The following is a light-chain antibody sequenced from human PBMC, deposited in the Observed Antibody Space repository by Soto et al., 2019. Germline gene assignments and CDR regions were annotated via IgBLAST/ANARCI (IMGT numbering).Light chain of an antibody. CDR1: QSVSSN. CDR3: QQYAGSLSWT. Sequence: EIVLTQSPGILSLSPGERATLSCRASQSVSSNLAWYQQKPGQAPRLLIYGSSIRATGIPDRFSGSGSGTDFTLTISRLEPEDFAVYYCQQYAGSLSWTFGQGTKVDIK. J-gene: IGKJ1*01. V-gene: IGKV3-20*01. CDR2: GSS.